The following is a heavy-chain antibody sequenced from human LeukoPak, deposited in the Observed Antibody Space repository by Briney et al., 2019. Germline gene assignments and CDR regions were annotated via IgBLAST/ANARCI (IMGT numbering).Heavy chain of an antibody. V-gene: IGHV4-39*01. D-gene: IGHD3-22*01. CDR2: IYYSGST. J-gene: IGHJ4*02. Sequence: SETLSLTCTVSGGSISSFYWSWIRQPPGKGLEWIGSIYYSGSTYYNPSLKSRVTISVDTSKNQFSLKLSSVTAADTAVYYCARVQSSGSLPLFDYWGQGTLVTVSS. CDR1: GGSISSFY. CDR3: ARVQSSGSLPLFDY.